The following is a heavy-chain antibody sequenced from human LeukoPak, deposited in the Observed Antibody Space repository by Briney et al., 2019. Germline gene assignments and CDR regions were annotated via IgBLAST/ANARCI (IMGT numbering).Heavy chain of an antibody. J-gene: IGHJ4*02. Sequence: SETLSLTCTVSGGSISSSSYYWGWIRQPPGKGLEWIGSVYYSGSTYYNPSLKSRVTISVDTSKNQFSLKLSSVTAADTAVYYCAREGDTIRSIDYWGQGTLVTVSS. CDR1: GGSISSSSYY. D-gene: IGHD3-3*01. CDR2: VYYSGST. CDR3: AREGDTIRSIDY. V-gene: IGHV4-39*07.